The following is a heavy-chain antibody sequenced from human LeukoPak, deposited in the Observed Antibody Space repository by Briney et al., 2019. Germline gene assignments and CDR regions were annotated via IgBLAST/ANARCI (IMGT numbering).Heavy chain of an antibody. CDR3: ASAGYCSGGSCYYWFDP. V-gene: IGHV4-59*01. CDR1: GGSISSYC. J-gene: IGHJ5*02. CDR2: IYYSGST. Sequence: PSETLSLTCTVSGGSISSYCWSWIRQPPGKGLEWIGYIYYSGSTNYNPSLKSRVTISVGTSKNQFSLKLSSVTAADTAVYYCASAGYCSGGSCYYWFDPWGQGTLVTVSS. D-gene: IGHD2-15*01.